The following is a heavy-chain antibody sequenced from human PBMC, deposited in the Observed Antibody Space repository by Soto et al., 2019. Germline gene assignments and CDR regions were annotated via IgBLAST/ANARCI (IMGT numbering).Heavy chain of an antibody. Sequence: QVQLVQSRAEVMRPGASVKVSCKASGYTFTGHYVHWVRQAPGQGLEWMGWITPNSGYTNYAQKFQGRVTMTRDTSISTAYMELSGLRSDDTAVYYCAKDNGQLLIFEYWGQGTLVIVSS. D-gene: IGHD2-2*01. CDR1: GYTFTGHY. V-gene: IGHV1-2*02. J-gene: IGHJ4*02. CDR3: AKDNGQLLIFEY. CDR2: ITPNSGYT.